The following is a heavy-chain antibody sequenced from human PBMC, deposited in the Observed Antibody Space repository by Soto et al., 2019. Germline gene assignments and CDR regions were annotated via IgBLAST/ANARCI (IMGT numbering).Heavy chain of an antibody. CDR3: AREDLAARLDWFDP. CDR1: GGSISSYY. V-gene: IGHV4-4*07. J-gene: IGHJ5*02. Sequence: QVQLQESGPGLVKPSETLSLTCTVSGGSISSYYWSWIRQPAGKGLEWIGRIYTSGSTNYNPSLKSRVTMSVDTSKNQFSLKLSSVTAADTAVYYCAREDLAARLDWFDPWGQGTLVTVSS. D-gene: IGHD6-6*01. CDR2: IYTSGST.